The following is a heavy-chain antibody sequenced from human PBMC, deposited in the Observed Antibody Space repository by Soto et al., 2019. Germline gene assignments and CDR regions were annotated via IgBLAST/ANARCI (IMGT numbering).Heavy chain of an antibody. CDR2: ISGSGGST. CDR3: AKEHSSGYYFPFDGMDV. J-gene: IGHJ6*02. Sequence: PGGSLRLSCAASGFTFSSYAMSWVRQAPGKGLEWVSGISGSGGSTYYADSVKGRFTISRDNSKNTLYLQMSSLRAEDTAVYYCAKEHSSGYYFPFDGMDVWGQGTTVTVSS. D-gene: IGHD3-22*01. CDR1: GFTFSSYA. V-gene: IGHV3-23*01.